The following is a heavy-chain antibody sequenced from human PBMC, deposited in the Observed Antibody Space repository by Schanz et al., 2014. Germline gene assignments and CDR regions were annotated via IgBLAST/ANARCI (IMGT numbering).Heavy chain of an antibody. Sequence: VQVVESGGGVVQPGRSLRLSCAASGFTFTNYAMTWVRQAPGKGLEWVSGISGSGGSTYDADSVKGRFTISRDNSKNTLYLQMNSLRAEDTAVYYCAKDHAGSDILTALGNWGQGTLVTVSS. V-gene: IGHV3-23*04. J-gene: IGHJ4*02. CDR2: ISGSGGST. D-gene: IGHD3-9*01. CDR3: AKDHAGSDILTALGN. CDR1: GFTFTNYA.